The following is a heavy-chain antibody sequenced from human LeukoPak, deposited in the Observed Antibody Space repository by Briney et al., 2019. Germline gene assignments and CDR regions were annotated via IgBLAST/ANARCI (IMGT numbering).Heavy chain of an antibody. J-gene: IGHJ5*02. CDR2: INPNSGGT. CDR1: GYTFTGYY. Sequence: GASVKVSCKASGYTFTGYYMHWVRQAPGQGLEWMGRINPNSGGTNYAQKFQGRVTMTRDTSISTAYLQWSSLKASDTAMYYCASLRVGATGEDWFDPWGQGTLVTVSS. D-gene: IGHD1-26*01. CDR3: ASLRVGATGEDWFDP. V-gene: IGHV1-2*06.